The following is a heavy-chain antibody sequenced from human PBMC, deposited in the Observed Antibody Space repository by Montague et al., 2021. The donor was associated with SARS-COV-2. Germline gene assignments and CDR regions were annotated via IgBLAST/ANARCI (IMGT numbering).Heavy chain of an antibody. Sequence: SLRLSCAASGFTVSSNYMNWVRQAPGKGLEWVSLIYSSGHTSYADSVKGRFTMSRDNSKNTLYLQMNSLRAEDTAVYYCARDFGESRDHWGQGTLVTVSS. D-gene: IGHD3-10*01. CDR2: IYSSGHT. CDR1: GFTVSSNY. CDR3: ARDFGESRDH. V-gene: IGHV3-53*01. J-gene: IGHJ4*02.